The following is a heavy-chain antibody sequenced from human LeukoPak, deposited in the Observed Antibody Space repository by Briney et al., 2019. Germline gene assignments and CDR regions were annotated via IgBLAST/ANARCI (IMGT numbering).Heavy chain of an antibody. J-gene: IGHJ4*02. V-gene: IGHV4-59*01. CDR1: GGPISSYY. CDR2: IYYSGST. Sequence: SETLSLTCTVSGGPISSYYWSWIRQPPGKGLEWIGYIYYSGSTNYNPSLKSRVTISVDTSKNQFSLKLSSVTAADTAVYYCARVKGGNSGVWSDYWGQGTLVTVSS. D-gene: IGHD4-23*01. CDR3: ARVKGGNSGVWSDY.